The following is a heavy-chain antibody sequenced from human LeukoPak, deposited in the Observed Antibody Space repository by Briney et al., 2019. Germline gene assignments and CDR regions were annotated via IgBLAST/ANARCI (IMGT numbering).Heavy chain of an antibody. J-gene: IGHJ4*02. CDR2: ISSSSTI. D-gene: IGHD3-9*01. CDR3: ARTAYYDISTGYPYYFDY. Sequence: GGSLRLSCAASGFTFGRYIMNWVRQAPGKGLEWVSYISSSSTIDYADSVKGRLTTSRDNAKNSLYLQMNSLRDEDTAVYYCARTAYYDISTGYPYYFDYWGQGTLVTVSS. V-gene: IGHV3-48*02. CDR1: GFTFGRYI.